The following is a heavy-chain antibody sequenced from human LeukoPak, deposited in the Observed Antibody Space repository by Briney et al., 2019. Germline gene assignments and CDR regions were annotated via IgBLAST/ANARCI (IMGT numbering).Heavy chain of an antibody. CDR1: AFTLSSYG. D-gene: IGHD3-22*01. Sequence: GGSLRLSCAASAFTLSSYGIHWVRQAPGKGMEWGAVIWYDGTNKYYVDSVRGRFTISRDNSTNTLYLQINCLRAEDTAVYYCARGWHDYYDRSGYYYMSAFDIWGQGTMVTVSS. V-gene: IGHV3-33*01. J-gene: IGHJ3*02. CDR3: ARGWHDYYDRSGYYYMSAFDI. CDR2: IWYDGTNK.